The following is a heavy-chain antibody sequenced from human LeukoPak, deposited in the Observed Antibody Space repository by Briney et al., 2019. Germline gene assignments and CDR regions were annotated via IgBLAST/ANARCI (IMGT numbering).Heavy chain of an antibody. Sequence: TFSRNVNHWVRQTLRKKMEWVAVISYDGSNKYYADSVKGRFTISRDNSKNTLYLQMNSLRAEDTAVYYRAESSSSVGYWGQGTLVTVSS. D-gene: IGHD6-6*01. CDR2: ISYDGSNK. CDR1: TFSRNV. CDR3: AESSSSVGY. J-gene: IGHJ4*02. V-gene: IGHV3-30*03.